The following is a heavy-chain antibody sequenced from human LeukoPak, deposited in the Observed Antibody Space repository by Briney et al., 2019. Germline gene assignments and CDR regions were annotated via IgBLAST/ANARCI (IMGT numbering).Heavy chain of an antibody. D-gene: IGHD1-26*01. V-gene: IGHV1-18*01. J-gene: IGHJ5*02. CDR1: GYTFTSYG. CDR2: ISAYNGDT. CDR3: ARNAGGSRRFDP. Sequence: GASVKVSCKASGYTFTSYGVSWVRQAPGQGLEWMGWISAYNGDTSYAQKFQGRVTMTTDTSTSTAYMDLRSLRSDDTAMYYCARNAGGSRRFDPWGQGTLVTVSS.